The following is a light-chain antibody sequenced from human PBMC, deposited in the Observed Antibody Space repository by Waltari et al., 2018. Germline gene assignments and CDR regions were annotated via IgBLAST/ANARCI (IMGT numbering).Light chain of an antibody. CDR1: SSDVGVSNY. CDR2: DVS. Sequence: QSALPHPRSVSGSPGQSVTIPCPGTSSDVGVSNYVSWYQQHPGKAPKLMIYDVSKRPSGVPDRFSGSKSGNTASLTISGLQAEDEADYYCCSYAGSYTWVFGGGTKLTVL. CDR3: CSYAGSYTWV. V-gene: IGLV2-11*01. J-gene: IGLJ3*02.